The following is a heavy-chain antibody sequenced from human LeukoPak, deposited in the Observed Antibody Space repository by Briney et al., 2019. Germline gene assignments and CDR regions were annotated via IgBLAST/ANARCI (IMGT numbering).Heavy chain of an antibody. V-gene: IGHV4-59*10. CDR2: IYTSGST. Sequence: SETLSLTCAVYGGSFSGYYWSWIRQPAGKGLEWIGRIYTSGSTNYNPSLKSRVTMSVDTSKNQFSLKLSSVTAADTAVYYCAAAGNYYYYGMDVWGQGTTVTVSS. J-gene: IGHJ6*02. CDR1: GGSFSGYY. CDR3: AAAGNYYYYGMDV. D-gene: IGHD6-19*01.